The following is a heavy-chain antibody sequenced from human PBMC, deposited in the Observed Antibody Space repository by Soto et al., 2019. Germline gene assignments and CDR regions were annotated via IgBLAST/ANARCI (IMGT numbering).Heavy chain of an antibody. CDR3: ATGVIWIGYFTVDS. Sequence: ASVKVSCKASGGSFGNSAINWVRQTPGQGLEWLGGFIPVYRTLNYAQKFQGRVTITADESTGTAYMTLSSLASDDTAVYYCATGVIWIGYFTVDSWGQGTRVTVS. CDR1: GGSFGNSA. J-gene: IGHJ4*02. V-gene: IGHV1-69*13. CDR2: FIPVYRTL. D-gene: IGHD3-3*01.